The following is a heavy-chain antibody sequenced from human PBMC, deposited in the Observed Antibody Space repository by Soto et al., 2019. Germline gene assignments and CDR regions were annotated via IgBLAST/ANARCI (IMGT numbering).Heavy chain of an antibody. J-gene: IGHJ4*02. D-gene: IGHD3-3*01. V-gene: IGHV3-66*01. CDR3: ARDTLGGAYDFRH. Sequence: EVQLVESGGGLVQPGGSLRLSCAASGFSVSNLFMTWVRQAPGKGLEWVSVISSDGSTYYADSVKGRFTISRENSKNTLYLEMNSLRAGDTAVYYCARDTLGGAYDFRHGGQGTLVTVSS. CDR2: ISSDGST. CDR1: GFSVSNLF.